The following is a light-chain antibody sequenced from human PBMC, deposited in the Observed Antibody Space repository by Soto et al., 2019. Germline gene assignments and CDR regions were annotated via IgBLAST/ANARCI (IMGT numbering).Light chain of an antibody. CDR1: QSVSSN. V-gene: IGKV3-15*01. J-gene: IGKJ2*03. Sequence: EIVMTQSPATLSVSPGERATLSCRASQSVSSNLAWYQQKPGQAPRLLIYGASTRATGIPARFSGGGSGTAFTLTSSRLQSEDFAVYYWHQYNNWPPGFGQGTKLEI. CDR3: HQYNNWPPG. CDR2: GAS.